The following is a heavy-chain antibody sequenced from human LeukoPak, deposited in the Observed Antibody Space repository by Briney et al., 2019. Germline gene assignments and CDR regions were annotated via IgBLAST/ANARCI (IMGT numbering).Heavy chain of an antibody. D-gene: IGHD3-22*01. CDR2: IYYSGRT. CDR3: ARRRYYDGSGYLE. V-gene: IGHV4-39*01. J-gene: IGHJ1*01. Sequence: PSETLSLTCSVSGDSISRSDSYWYWIRQPPGKGLQWLGTIYYSGRTYYSPSLKSRVTMSVDTSNNQFSLNLRSVTAADTAAYSCARRRYYDGSGYLEWGQGTLLSVSS. CDR1: GDSISRSDSY.